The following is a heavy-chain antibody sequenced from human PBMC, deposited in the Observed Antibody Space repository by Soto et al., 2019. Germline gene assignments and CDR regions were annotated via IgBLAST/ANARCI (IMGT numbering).Heavy chain of an antibody. CDR1: GFTFSSYA. CDR2: ISGSGGST. D-gene: IGHD2-2*01. CDR3: AKQGGYCSSTSCPMDV. Sequence: PPGGSLRLSCAASGFTFSSYAMSWVRQAPGKGLEWVSAISGSGGSTYYADSVKGRFTISRDNSKNTLYLQMNSLRAEDTAVYYCAKQGGYCSSTSCPMDVWGKGTTVTVSS. V-gene: IGHV3-23*01. J-gene: IGHJ6*04.